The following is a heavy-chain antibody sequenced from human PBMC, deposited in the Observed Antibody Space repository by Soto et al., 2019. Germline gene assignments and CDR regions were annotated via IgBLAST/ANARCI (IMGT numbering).Heavy chain of an antibody. Sequence: ASVKVSCKASGYTLTDNYMHWVREAPGQGLEWMGWINPNGGTNYAQKFQGRVTMTRDTSISTAYMELSRLSSVTAADTALYYCARDWGTGFYQLDSWGQGTLVTVSS. J-gene: IGHJ4*02. CDR1: GYTLTDNY. CDR3: ARDWGTGFYQLDS. D-gene: IGHD2-2*01. V-gene: IGHV1-2*02. CDR2: INPNGGT.